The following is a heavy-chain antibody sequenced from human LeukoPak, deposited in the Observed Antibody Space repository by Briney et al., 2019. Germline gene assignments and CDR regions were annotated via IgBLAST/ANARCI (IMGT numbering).Heavy chain of an antibody. Sequence: PSETLSLTCAVYGGSFSGYYWSWIRQPPGKGLEWIGEINHSGSTNYNPSLKSRVTISVDTSKNQFSLKLSSVTAADTAVYYCARGGLGATKGNWFDPWGQGTLVTVSS. V-gene: IGHV4-34*01. CDR3: ARGGLGATKGNWFDP. CDR1: GGSFSGYY. CDR2: INHSGST. J-gene: IGHJ5*02. D-gene: IGHD1-26*01.